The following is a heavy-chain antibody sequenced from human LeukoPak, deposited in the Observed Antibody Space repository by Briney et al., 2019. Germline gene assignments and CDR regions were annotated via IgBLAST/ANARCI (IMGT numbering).Heavy chain of an antibody. CDR2: IYYSGST. CDR1: GGSISSGGFF. J-gene: IGHJ4*02. D-gene: IGHD2-15*01. CDR3: ARECSGGSCYYFDY. Sequence: PSQTLSLTCIVSGGSISSGGFFWSWIRQPPGKGLEWIGYIYYSGSTNYNPSLKSRVTISVDTSKNQFSLKLSSVTAADTAVYYCARECSGGSCYYFDYWGQGTLVTVSS. V-gene: IGHV4-61*08.